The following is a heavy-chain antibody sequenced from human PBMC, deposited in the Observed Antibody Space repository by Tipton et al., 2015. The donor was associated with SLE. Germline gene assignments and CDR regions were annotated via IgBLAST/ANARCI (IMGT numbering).Heavy chain of an antibody. CDR2: ISSSSSYI. CDR3: ATDVWYYYYGMDV. V-gene: IGHV3-21*01. CDR1: GFTFSSYS. J-gene: IGHJ6*02. D-gene: IGHD2-21*01. Sequence: SLRLSCAASGFTFSSYSMNWVRQAPGKGLEWVSSISSSSSYIYYVDSVKGRFTISRDNAKNSLYLQMNSLRAEDTAVYYCATDVWYYYYGMDVWGQGTTVTVSS.